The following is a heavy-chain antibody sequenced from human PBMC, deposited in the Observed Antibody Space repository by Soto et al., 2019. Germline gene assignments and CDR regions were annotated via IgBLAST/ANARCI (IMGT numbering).Heavy chain of an antibody. D-gene: IGHD6-13*01. CDR2: INPNGGGT. J-gene: IGHJ4*02. CDR1: GYSFTANY. CDR3: ARGAGSSSFDS. Sequence: QVQLVQSGAEVKKPGASVKVSCKASGYSFTANYIHWVRQAPGQGLEWMAWINPNGGGTNYAQKFQGRVTMTRDTSISTTYMELSGLISDGTAVYYCARGAGSSSFDSWGQGTLVTVSS. V-gene: IGHV1-2*02.